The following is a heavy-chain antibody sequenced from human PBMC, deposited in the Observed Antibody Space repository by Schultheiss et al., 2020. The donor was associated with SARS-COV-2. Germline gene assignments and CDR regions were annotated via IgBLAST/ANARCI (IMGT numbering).Heavy chain of an antibody. CDR2: IIPILGIA. V-gene: IGHV1-69*04. CDR1: GGTFSSYA. D-gene: IGHD2-15*01. Sequence: SVKVSCKASGGTFSSYAISWVRQAPGQGLEWMGRIIPILGIANYAQKFQGRVTITADKSTSTAYMELSSLRSEDTAVYYCARTNCSGGSCYSLGWVGRSGNYYYYGMDVWGQGTTVTVSS. J-gene: IGHJ6*02. CDR3: ARTNCSGGSCYSLGWVGRSGNYYYYGMDV.